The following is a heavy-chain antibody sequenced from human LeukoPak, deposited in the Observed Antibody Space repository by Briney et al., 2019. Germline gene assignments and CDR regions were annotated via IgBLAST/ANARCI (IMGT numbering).Heavy chain of an antibody. Sequence: KTSETLSLTCTVSGGSINGFYWSWIRQPPGKGLEWIGYIYYSGSTNYNPSLRSRVTISVGRSKNQFSLKMNSVTAADTAMYYCAGLHFAAAEEFDPWGQGTLATVSS. V-gene: IGHV4-59*08. J-gene: IGHJ5*02. CDR2: IYYSGST. CDR3: AGLHFAAAEEFDP. D-gene: IGHD6-13*01. CDR1: GGSINGFY.